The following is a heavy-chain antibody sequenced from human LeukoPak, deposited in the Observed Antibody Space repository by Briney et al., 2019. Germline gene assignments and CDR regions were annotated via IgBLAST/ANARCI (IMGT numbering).Heavy chain of an antibody. V-gene: IGHV1-24*01. J-gene: IGHJ5*02. D-gene: IGHD6-13*01. CDR2: FDPEDGET. Sequence: ASVKVSCKVSGYTLTELSMHWVRQAPGKGLEWMGGFDPEDGETIYAQKFQGRVTMTRNTSISTAYMELSSLRSEDTAVYYCALPVYSSSWFGNWFDPWGQGTLVTVSS. CDR1: GYTLTELS. CDR3: ALPVYSSSWFGNWFDP.